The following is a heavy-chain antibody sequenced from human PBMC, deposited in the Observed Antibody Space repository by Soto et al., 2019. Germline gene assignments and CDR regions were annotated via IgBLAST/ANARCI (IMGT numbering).Heavy chain of an antibody. V-gene: IGHV4-59*01. CDR3: ARVLSGSSLFDY. CDR2: ISYSGST. D-gene: IGHD1-26*01. CDR1: GGSIISDY. Sequence: SETLSLTCTVSGGSIISDYWSWIRQPPGKGLEWIGYISYSGSTNYNPSLKSLVTISVDTSKNQFSLNLSSVTAADTAVYYCARVLSGSSLFDYWGQGTLVTVSS. J-gene: IGHJ4*02.